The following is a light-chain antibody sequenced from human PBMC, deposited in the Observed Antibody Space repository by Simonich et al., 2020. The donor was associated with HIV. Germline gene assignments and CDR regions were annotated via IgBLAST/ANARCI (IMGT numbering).Light chain of an antibody. CDR2: VVS. Sequence: DIVMSQTPLSLSVTPGQPASISCQSSQSLLHSDGKTYLYWYLQKPGQAPQLLIYVVSNRLSGVPDRFSGSGSGTDFTLKISRVEAEDVGVYYCMQRIELPPRFTFGPGTKVDIK. J-gene: IGKJ3*01. V-gene: IGKV2D-29*01. CDR1: QSLLHSDGKTY. CDR3: MQRIELPPRFT.